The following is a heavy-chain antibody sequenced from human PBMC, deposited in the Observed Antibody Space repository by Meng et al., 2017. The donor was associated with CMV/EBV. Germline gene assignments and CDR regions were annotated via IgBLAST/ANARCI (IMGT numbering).Heavy chain of an antibody. V-gene: IGHV4-59*01. J-gene: IGHJ6*02. CDR2: IYYSGST. CDR1: GGFISSYY. D-gene: IGHD6-6*01. Sequence: SEILSPTCTVAGGFISSYYWSWSRQPPGKGLEWIGYIYYSGSTNYNPSLKSRVTISVDTSKNPSSLKLSSVTAADTAVYYCARGGGSSSSYHYYYGMDVWGQGTTVTVSS. CDR3: ARGGGSSSSYHYYYGMDV.